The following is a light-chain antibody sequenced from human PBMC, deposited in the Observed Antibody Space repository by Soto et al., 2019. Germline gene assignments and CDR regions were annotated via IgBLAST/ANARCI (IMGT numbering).Light chain of an antibody. V-gene: IGLV2-14*01. CDR3: CSYTCTTSPWV. Sequence: QSALTQPASVSGSPGESILISCTGSSSDIGAYDYVSGYQQHPGRAPKVIIFEVNDRASGVSHRVSGSKSGNTASLTISGLHAEDEADYYCCSYTCTTSPWVFGGGTKLTVL. J-gene: IGLJ3*02. CDR2: EVN. CDR1: SSDIGAYDY.